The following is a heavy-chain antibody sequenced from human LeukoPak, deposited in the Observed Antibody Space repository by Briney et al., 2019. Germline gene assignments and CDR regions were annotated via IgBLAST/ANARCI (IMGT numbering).Heavy chain of an antibody. CDR3: ARYNDFWSGPNWFDP. CDR2: IIPIFGTA. CDR1: GGTFSSYA. Sequence: ASVKVSCKASGGTFSSYAISWVRQAPGQGLEWMGGIIPIFGTANYAQKFQGRVTITADESTSTAYMELSSLRSEDTAVYYCARYNDFWSGPNWFDPWGQEPWSPSPQ. V-gene: IGHV1-69*13. J-gene: IGHJ5*02. D-gene: IGHD3-3*01.